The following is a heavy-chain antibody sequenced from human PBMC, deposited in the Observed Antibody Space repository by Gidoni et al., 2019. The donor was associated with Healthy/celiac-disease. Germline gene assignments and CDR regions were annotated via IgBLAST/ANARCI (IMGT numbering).Heavy chain of an antibody. J-gene: IGHJ4*02. Sequence: QVQLVQSGAEVQKPGSSVKVSCKASGGTFSSYAISWVRQAPGQGLEWMGRIIPILGIANYAQKFQGRVTITADKSTSTAYMELSSLRSEDTAVYYCARDPGGNIVATWTDYWGQGTLVTVSS. CDR1: GGTFSSYA. CDR3: ARDPGGNIVATWTDY. D-gene: IGHD5-12*01. CDR2: IIPILGIA. V-gene: IGHV1-69*04.